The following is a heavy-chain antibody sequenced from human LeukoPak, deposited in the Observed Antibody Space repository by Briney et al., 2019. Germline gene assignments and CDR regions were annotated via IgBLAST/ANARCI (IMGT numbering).Heavy chain of an antibody. CDR1: GFTFSSYA. V-gene: IGHV3-30*01. J-gene: IGHJ4*02. CDR2: ISYDGSNK. Sequence: HPGRSPRLSCAASGFTFSSYAMHWVRQAPGKGLEWVAVISYDGSNKYYADSVKGRFTISRDNSKNTLYLQMNSLRAEDTAVYYCARDFFPSSSWNYFDYWGQGTLVTVSS. D-gene: IGHD6-13*01. CDR3: ARDFFPSSSWNYFDY.